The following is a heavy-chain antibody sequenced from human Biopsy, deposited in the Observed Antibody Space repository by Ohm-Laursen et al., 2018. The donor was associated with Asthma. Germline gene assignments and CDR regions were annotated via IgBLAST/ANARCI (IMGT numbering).Heavy chain of an antibody. D-gene: IGHD2-15*01. CDR1: GYTFTSYA. CDR3: ARDCMLGYCSGGPLGKGAFDP. J-gene: IGHJ5*02. Sequence: GASVKVSCKASGYTFTSYAMHWVRQAPGQRLEWMGWINAGNGNTKYSQKFQGRVTITADESTSTAYMELSSLRSEDTAVYYCARDCMLGYCSGGPLGKGAFDPWGQGTLVTVSS. CDR2: INAGNGNT. V-gene: IGHV1-3*01.